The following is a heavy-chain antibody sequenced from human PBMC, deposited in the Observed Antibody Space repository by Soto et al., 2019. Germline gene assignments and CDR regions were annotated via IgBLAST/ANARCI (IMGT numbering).Heavy chain of an antibody. V-gene: IGHV1-46*01. Sequence: ASVKVSCKASGYKFTTYFIHWVRQAPGQGLEWMGMIHPSGDTGYAQKFRGRVTMTIDTSTTTAYMELRNLKSEDTPVYFSVRGYCTTSPCSGDFQFWGQGTLVTVSS. J-gene: IGHJ1*01. CDR2: IHPSGDT. CDR1: GYKFTTYF. D-gene: IGHD2-15*01. CDR3: VRGYCTTSPCSGDFQF.